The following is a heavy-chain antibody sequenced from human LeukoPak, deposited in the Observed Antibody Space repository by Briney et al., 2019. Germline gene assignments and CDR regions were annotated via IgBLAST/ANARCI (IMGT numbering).Heavy chain of an antibody. Sequence: GASVKVSCKASGYTFTGYYMHWVRQAPGQGLEWMGWINPNSGGTNYAQKLQGRVTMTTDTSTSTAYMELRSLRSDDTAVYYCARGRDGYGQYYFDYWGQGTLVTVSS. D-gene: IGHD5-24*01. CDR1: GYTFTGYY. CDR2: INPNSGGT. J-gene: IGHJ4*02. V-gene: IGHV1-2*02. CDR3: ARGRDGYGQYYFDY.